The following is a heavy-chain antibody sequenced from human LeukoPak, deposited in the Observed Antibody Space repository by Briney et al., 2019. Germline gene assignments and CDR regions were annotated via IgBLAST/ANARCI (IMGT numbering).Heavy chain of an antibody. V-gene: IGHV4-30-4*07. Sequence: SETLSLTCAVSGGSISSGGYSWSWIRQPPGKGLEWIGYIYHNGSTYYNPSLKSRVTISEDTSKNQFSLKLSSVTAADTAVYYCARQNYDRTFDYWGQGTLVTVSS. D-gene: IGHD3-22*01. CDR3: ARQNYDRTFDY. CDR2: IYHNGST. CDR1: GGSISSGGYS. J-gene: IGHJ4*02.